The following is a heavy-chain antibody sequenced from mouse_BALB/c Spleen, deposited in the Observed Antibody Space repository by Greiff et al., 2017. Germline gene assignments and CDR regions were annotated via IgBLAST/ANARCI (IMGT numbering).Heavy chain of an antibody. J-gene: IGHJ2*01. CDR3: ARYYDYYFDD. CDR1: GYTFTSYV. D-gene: IGHD2-4*01. Sequence: EVQVVESGPELVKPGASVKMSCKASGYTFTSYVMHWVKQKPGQGLEWIGYINPYNDGTKYNEKFKGKATLTSDKSSSTAYMELSSLTSEDSAVYYCARYYDYYFDDWGQGTTLTVSS. CDR2: INPYNDGT. V-gene: IGHV1-14*01.